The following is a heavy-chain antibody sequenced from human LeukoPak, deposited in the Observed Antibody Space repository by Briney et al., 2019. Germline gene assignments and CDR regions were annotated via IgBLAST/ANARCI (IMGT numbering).Heavy chain of an antibody. CDR3: ARYYSGSYGFDY. CDR1: GGSISSSNYY. Sequence: SETLSLTCIVSGGSISSSNYYWGWIRQPPGEGLEGIGYLYYSGSTYYNPSLKSRVTMSVDTSKNQFSLKLSSVTAADTAVYYCARYYSGSYGFDYWGQGTLVTVSS. D-gene: IGHD1-26*01. V-gene: IGHV4-39*01. J-gene: IGHJ4*02. CDR2: LYYSGST.